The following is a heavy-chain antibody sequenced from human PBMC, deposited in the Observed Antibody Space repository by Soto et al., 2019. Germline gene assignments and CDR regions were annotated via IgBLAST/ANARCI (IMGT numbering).Heavy chain of an antibody. Sequence: QVQLQESGPGLVKPSETLSLTCTVSGGSISSYYWSWIRQPPGKGLEWIGYIYYSGSTNYNPSLKSRVTISVDTSKNQFSLKLSSVTAADTAVYYCARRNCSSTSCPYYYYYGMDVWGQGTTVTVSS. D-gene: IGHD2-2*01. CDR3: ARRNCSSTSCPYYYYYGMDV. J-gene: IGHJ6*02. CDR2: IYYSGST. CDR1: GGSISSYY. V-gene: IGHV4-59*01.